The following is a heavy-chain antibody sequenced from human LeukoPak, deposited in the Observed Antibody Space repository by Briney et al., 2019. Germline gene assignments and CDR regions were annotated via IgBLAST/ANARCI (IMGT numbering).Heavy chain of an antibody. Sequence: ASAKVSCKASGYTFTGYYMHSVRQAPGQGLEWMGWINPNNGGTNYAQKFQGRVTMTLDTSISTGYMELSRLRSDDTAIYFCARVDGGEWYYFDYWGQGTLVTVFS. V-gene: IGHV1-2*02. CDR3: ARVDGGEWYYFDY. CDR2: INPNNGGT. J-gene: IGHJ4*02. D-gene: IGHD2-8*02. CDR1: GYTFTGYY.